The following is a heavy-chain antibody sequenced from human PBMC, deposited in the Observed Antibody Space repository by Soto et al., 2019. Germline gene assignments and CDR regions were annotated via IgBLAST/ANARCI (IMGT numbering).Heavy chain of an antibody. CDR2: ISYDGSNK. V-gene: IGHV3-30*18. D-gene: IGHD3-22*01. Sequence: QVQLVESGGGVVQPGRSLRLSCAASGFTFSSYGMRWVRQAPGKGLEWVAVISYDGSNKYYADSVKGRFTISRDNSKNTLYLQMNSLRAEDTAVYYCAKDPGYYDSSGYGYFDYWGQGTLVTVSS. CDR3: AKDPGYYDSSGYGYFDY. J-gene: IGHJ4*02. CDR1: GFTFSSYG.